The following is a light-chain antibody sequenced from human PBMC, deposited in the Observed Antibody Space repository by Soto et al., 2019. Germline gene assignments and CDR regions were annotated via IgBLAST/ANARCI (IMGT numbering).Light chain of an antibody. CDR3: QSYDSALSGWV. V-gene: IGLV1-40*01. Sequence: QSVLTQPPSVSGAPGQRVTISCTGTNSNIGAGSNVHWYQQLPGTAPKLLIYDNNNRPSGVSDRFSGSKSGTSPSLAITGVQAEDEADYYCQSYDSALSGWVFGAGTKLTVL. CDR1: NSNIGAGSN. CDR2: DNN. J-gene: IGLJ3*02.